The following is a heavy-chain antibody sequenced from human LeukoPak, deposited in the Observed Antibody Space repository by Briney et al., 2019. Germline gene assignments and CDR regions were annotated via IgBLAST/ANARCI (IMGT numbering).Heavy chain of an antibody. V-gene: IGHV5-51*01. Sequence: RGESLKISCKGSGYSVTSYWIGWVRQMPGKGLEWMGVIYPGDSDTRYSPSLQGQVTISADKSISTAYLQWSSLKASDTAMYYCARQADWGFDYWGQGTLVTVSS. CDR1: GYSVTSYW. CDR2: IYPGDSDT. D-gene: IGHD7-27*01. CDR3: ARQADWGFDY. J-gene: IGHJ4*02.